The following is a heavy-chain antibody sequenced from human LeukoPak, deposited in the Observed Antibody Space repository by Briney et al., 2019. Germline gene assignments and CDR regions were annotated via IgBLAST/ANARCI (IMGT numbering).Heavy chain of an antibody. Sequence: SSVKVSCKASGGTFSSYAISWVRQAPGQGLEWMGRIIPISGTANYAQKFQGRVTITTDESTSTAYMELSSLRSEDTAVYYCASLETYYDILTGPTPNWFDPWGQGTLVTVSS. D-gene: IGHD3-9*01. CDR2: IIPISGTA. CDR3: ASLETYYDILTGPTPNWFDP. J-gene: IGHJ5*02. V-gene: IGHV1-69*05. CDR1: GGTFSSYA.